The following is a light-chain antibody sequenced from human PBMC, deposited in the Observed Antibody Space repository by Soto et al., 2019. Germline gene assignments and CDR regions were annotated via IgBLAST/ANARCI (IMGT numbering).Light chain of an antibody. CDR3: NQRSSTPPYT. V-gene: IGKV1-39*01. Sequence: DIPMTQSPSSLSASVGDRVTITCRAGQSISRYLNWYQQKSGKAPKLLIYAACSLHTGVPSRFRGSGSGTKFTLTTSSLQADDCARYYCNQRSSTPPYTFGQGTKLEIK. CDR1: QSISRY. J-gene: IGKJ2*01. CDR2: AAC.